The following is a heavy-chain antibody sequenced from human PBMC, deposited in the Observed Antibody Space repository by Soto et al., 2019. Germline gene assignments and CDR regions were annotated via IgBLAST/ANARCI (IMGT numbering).Heavy chain of an antibody. CDR3: SRHGLSRGLLPFDY. V-gene: IGHV4-39*01. CDR1: GGSIGSSNYS. CDR2: IFYSGST. D-gene: IGHD3-10*01. Sequence: SETLSLTCTVSGGSIGSSNYSWGWIRQPPGKGLEWIGSIFYSGSTYYNPSLKSRVSISVDTSKNQFSLKLSSVTAADTAVYYCSRHGLSRGLLPFDYWGLGTLGKVS. J-gene: IGHJ4*02.